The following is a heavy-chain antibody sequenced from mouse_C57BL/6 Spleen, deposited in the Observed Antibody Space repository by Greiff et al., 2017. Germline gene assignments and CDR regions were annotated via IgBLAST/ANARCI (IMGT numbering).Heavy chain of an antibody. CDR1: GYTFTSYW. Sequence: QVQLQQSGAELARPGASVKMSCKASGYTFTSYWITWVKQRPGQGLEWIGDIYPGSGSTNYNEKFKSKATLTVDTSSSTAYMQLSSLTSEDSAVYYCARKGLTTVVANYAMDYWGQGTSVTVSS. V-gene: IGHV1-55*01. CDR2: IYPGSGST. D-gene: IGHD1-1*01. J-gene: IGHJ4*01. CDR3: ARKGLTTVVANYAMDY.